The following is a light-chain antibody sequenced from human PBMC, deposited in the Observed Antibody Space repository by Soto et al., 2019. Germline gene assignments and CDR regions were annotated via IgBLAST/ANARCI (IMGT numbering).Light chain of an antibody. CDR3: QSYDSSLSGWV. CDR2: SNS. J-gene: IGLJ3*02. CDR1: SSNIGAGYD. Sequence: QSVLTQPPSVSGAPGQRVTISSTGSSSNIGAGYDVHWYQQLPGTAPKLLIYSNSNRPSGVPDRFSGSKSGTSASLAITGLQAEDEADYYCQSYDSSLSGWVFGGGTKVTVL. V-gene: IGLV1-40*01.